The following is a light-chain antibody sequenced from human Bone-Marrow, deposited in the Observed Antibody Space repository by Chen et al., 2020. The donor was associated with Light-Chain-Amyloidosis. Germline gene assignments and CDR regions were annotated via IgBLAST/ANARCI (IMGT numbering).Light chain of an antibody. J-gene: IGLJ3*02. Sequence: VLTQPPSVSVAPGQTARITCGGKNIGSKSVHWYQQKPGQAPVLVVYEYGARPSGIPERFSGSNSGSTATLTINRVEDGDEADYYCQVWDSSSDHVVFGGGTKLTVL. CDR2: EYG. CDR3: QVWDSSSDHVV. CDR1: NIGSKS. V-gene: IGLV3-21*02.